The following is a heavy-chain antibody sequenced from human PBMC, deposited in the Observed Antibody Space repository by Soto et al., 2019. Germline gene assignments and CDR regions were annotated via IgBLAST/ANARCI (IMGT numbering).Heavy chain of an antibody. J-gene: IGHJ6*02. CDR1: GFTFSSYA. V-gene: IGHV3-23*01. CDR3: AKGRSYYYYGVDV. CDR2: LSGSGGTT. Sequence: PGGSLRLSCVASGFTFSSYAMTWVRQAPEKGLEWVSTLSGSGGTTYYADSVKGQFTISRDNSKSTLYLQMDSLRAEDTALYYCAKGRSYYYYGVDVWGQGTTVTVSS.